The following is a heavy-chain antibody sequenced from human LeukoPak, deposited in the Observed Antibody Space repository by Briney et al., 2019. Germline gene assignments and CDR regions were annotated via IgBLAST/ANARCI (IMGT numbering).Heavy chain of an antibody. CDR2: ISGDGGST. D-gene: IGHD2/OR15-2a*01. Sequence: GGSLRLSCAASGFTLSSNYMSWVRQAPGKGLEWVSLISGDGGSTYYADSVKGRFTISRDNSKNSLYLQMNSLRTEDTALYYCAKVNIGYFDYWGQGTLVTVSS. V-gene: IGHV3-43*02. CDR1: GFTLSSNY. J-gene: IGHJ4*02. CDR3: AKVNIGYFDY.